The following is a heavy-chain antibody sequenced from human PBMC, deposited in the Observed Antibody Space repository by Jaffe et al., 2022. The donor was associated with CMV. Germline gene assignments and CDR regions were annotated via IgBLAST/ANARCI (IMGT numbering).Heavy chain of an antibody. CDR2: IDGSGGGI. CDR1: GFTFNSNG. D-gene: IGHD1-1*01. CDR3: AKELVATGRWTYGFDV. Sequence: EVQLLESGGGLVQPGGSLRLSCAASGFTFNSNGMNWVRQALGKGLEWVSTIDGSGGGIYYADSVKDRFTISRDNSKSTLYLQMNNLRAEDTAVYYCAKELVATGRWTYGFDVWGQGTMVTVSS. J-gene: IGHJ3*01. V-gene: IGHV3-23*01.